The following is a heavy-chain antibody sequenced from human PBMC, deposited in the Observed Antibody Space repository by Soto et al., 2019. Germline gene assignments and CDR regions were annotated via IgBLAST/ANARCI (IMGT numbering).Heavy chain of an antibody. CDR2: INLNGNNI. D-gene: IGHD3-16*01. CDR3: TKDTFYDYVWGSEDS. Sequence: EVQLVESGGGLVQPSRSLRLSCAASGFTFDDYAMHWVRQTPGKGLEWVSGINLNGNNIGYADSVKGRFTISRDNAKNSLYLQMNSLRPEDTALYYCTKDTFYDYVWGSEDSWGQGTLVTVSA. J-gene: IGHJ4*02. CDR1: GFTFDDYA. V-gene: IGHV3-9*01.